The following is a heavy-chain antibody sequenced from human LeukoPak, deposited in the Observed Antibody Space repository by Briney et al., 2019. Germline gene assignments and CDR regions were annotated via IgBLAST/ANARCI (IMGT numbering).Heavy chain of an antibody. D-gene: IGHD6-19*01. J-gene: IGHJ3*02. CDR2: IKQDGSEK. CDR3: ARYGNGAWLAHYSFDM. CDR1: GFTLSNYW. V-gene: IGHV3-7*01. Sequence: GGSLRLSCAASGFTLSNYWMSWVRQAPGKGLEWVANIKQDGSEKYYVDSVKGRFAISRDNAKNSLNLQMNSLGAEDTAVYYCARYGNGAWLAHYSFDMWGQGTMVTVSS.